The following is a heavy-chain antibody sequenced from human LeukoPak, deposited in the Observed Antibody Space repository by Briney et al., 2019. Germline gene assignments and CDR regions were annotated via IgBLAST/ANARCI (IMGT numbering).Heavy chain of an antibody. J-gene: IGHJ4*02. CDR2: IYYSGST. CDR3: ARHRSLWFGEFDY. Sequence: SETLSLTCTVSGGSISSYCWSWIRQPPGKGLEWIGYIYYSGSTNYNPSLKSRVTISVDTSKNQFSLKLSSVTAADTAVYYCARHRSLWFGEFDYWGQGTLVTVSS. CDR1: GGSISSYC. V-gene: IGHV4-59*08. D-gene: IGHD3-10*01.